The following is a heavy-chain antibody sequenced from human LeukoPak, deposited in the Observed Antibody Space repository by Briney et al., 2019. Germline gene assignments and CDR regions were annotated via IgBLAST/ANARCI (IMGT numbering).Heavy chain of an antibody. CDR2: ISWNGGSV. J-gene: IGHJ4*02. CDR3: AKDTVCRDDYWSGYPTYYFDY. V-gene: IGHV3-9*01. CDR1: GFSFDNYA. D-gene: IGHD3-3*01. Sequence: PGRSLRLSCAASGFSFDNYAIRSGRQHAGKGMGWGSGISWNGGSVGYADSVKGRFTIARDNAKNSLYLQMYSLRAEDTALYYCAKDTVCRDDYWSGYPTYYFDYWGQGTLVTVSS.